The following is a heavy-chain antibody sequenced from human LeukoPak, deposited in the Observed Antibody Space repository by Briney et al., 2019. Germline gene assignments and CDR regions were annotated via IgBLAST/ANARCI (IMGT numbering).Heavy chain of an antibody. CDR3: ARDPPIVNYYGSGSYGL. V-gene: IGHV3-30*14. CDR2: ISYDASII. J-gene: IGHJ4*02. Sequence: SGGSLRLSCAASGFSFSSYAMHWFRQAPGKGLEWMALISYDASIIYYADSVKGRFTISRDNSKNTLYLQMNSLRAEDTAVYYCARDPPIVNYYGSGSYGLWGQGTLVTVSS. CDR1: GFSFSSYA. D-gene: IGHD3-10*01.